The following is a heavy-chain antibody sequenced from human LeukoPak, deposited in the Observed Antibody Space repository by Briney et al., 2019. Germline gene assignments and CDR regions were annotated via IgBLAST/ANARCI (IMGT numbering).Heavy chain of an antibody. V-gene: IGHV3-30-3*01. CDR2: ISYDGSNK. Sequence: QPGRSLRLSCAASGFTFSSYAMHWVRQAPGKGLEWVAVISYDGSNKYYADSVKGRFTISRDNSKNTLYLQMNSLRAEDTAVYYRGAATDYGGGMDVWGQGTTVTVSS. CDR1: GFTFSSYA. CDR3: GAATDYGGGMDV. D-gene: IGHD4-23*01. J-gene: IGHJ6*02.